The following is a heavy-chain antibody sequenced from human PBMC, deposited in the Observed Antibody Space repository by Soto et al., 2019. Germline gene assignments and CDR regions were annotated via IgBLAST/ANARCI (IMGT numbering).Heavy chain of an antibody. D-gene: IGHD3-16*01. CDR2: ISPYTGNT. V-gene: IGHV1-18*01. CDR3: VMVDNYVTPTPQDV. CDR1: GYIFVNYG. Sequence: QVQLVQSGDEVKKPGAAVMVSCKASGYIFVNYGIAWVRQAPRQGLEWMGWISPYTGNTHSASKVQGRLTMTTDTSTSTAYMDLGSLTSDDTAVYYCVMVDNYVTPTPQDVWGQGTTVTVSS. J-gene: IGHJ6*02.